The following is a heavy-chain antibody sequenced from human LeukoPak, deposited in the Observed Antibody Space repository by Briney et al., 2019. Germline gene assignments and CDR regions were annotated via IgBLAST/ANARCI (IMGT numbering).Heavy chain of an antibody. CDR2: SNAGNGNT. J-gene: IGHJ4*02. V-gene: IGHV1-3*02. D-gene: IGHD2-2*01. Sequence: ASVTVSCKASGYTFTSYAMHWVRQAPGQRLEWMGWSNAGNGNTKYSQEFQGRVTITRDTSASTAYMELSSLRSEDTAVYYCARANFLYCSSTTCLFDYWGQGTLVTVSS. CDR3: ARANFLYCSSTTCLFDY. CDR1: GYTFTSYA.